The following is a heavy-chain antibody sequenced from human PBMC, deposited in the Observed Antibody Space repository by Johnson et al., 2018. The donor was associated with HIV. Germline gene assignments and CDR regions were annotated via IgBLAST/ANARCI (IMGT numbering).Heavy chain of an antibody. V-gene: IGHV3-13*01. CDR2: IGIAGDT. Sequence: VQLVESGGGLVQPGGSLRLSCAASGFIFSNSDMYWVRQVTGKGLEWVSGIGIAGDTYYADSVKGRFTISRDNSKNTLYLQMNSLRAEDTAVYYCAKDSMGFNWNQFEAFDVWGLGTMVTVSS. J-gene: IGHJ3*01. CDR3: AKDSMGFNWNQFEAFDV. D-gene: IGHD1-20*01. CDR1: GFIFSNSD.